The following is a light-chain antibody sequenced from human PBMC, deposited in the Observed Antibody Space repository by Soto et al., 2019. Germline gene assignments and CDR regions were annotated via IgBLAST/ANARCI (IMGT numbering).Light chain of an antibody. V-gene: IGLV2-14*01. J-gene: IGLJ1*01. CDR3: SSYTSISTLV. Sequence: QSALTQPASVSGSPGQSITISCTGTSSDIGAYNYVSWYQQHPGKAPKLMIYEVSDRPSGVSNRFSGSKSGNTASLTISGLQAEDEADYYCSSYTSISTLVFGSGTKVTV. CDR1: SSDIGAYNY. CDR2: EVS.